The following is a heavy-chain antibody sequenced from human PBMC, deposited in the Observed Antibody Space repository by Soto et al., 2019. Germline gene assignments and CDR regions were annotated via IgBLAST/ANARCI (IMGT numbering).Heavy chain of an antibody. D-gene: IGHD2-15*01. Sequence: SETLSLSCSVSGGSISNYYWSWIRQPPGKGLEWIGHIYYSGSTNYNPSLKSRVTISVDTSKNQFSLKLSSVTAADTAVYYCARGLGYCSGGSCQNLFDYWGQGTLVTVSS. CDR3: ARGLGYCSGGSCQNLFDY. J-gene: IGHJ4*02. V-gene: IGHV4-59*01. CDR1: GGSISNYY. CDR2: IYYSGST.